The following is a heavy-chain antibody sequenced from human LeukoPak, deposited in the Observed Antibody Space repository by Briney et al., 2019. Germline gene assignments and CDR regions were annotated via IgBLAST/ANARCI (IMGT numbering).Heavy chain of an antibody. V-gene: IGHV4-59*11. CDR2: IYYSGST. J-gene: IGHJ4*02. CDR1: GGSISSHY. D-gene: IGHD3-3*01. CDR3: ARDLRYYDFWSGYYTGAFDY. Sequence: SETLSLTCTVSGGSISSHYWSWIRQPPGKGLEWIGYIYYSGSTNYNPSLKSRVTISVDTSKNQFSPKLSSVTAVDTAVYYCARDLRYYDFWSGYYTGAFDYWGQGTLVTVSS.